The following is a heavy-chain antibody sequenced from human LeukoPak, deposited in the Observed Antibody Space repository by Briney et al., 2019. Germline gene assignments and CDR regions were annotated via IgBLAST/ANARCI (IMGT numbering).Heavy chain of an antibody. CDR2: INPNSGGT. V-gene: IGHV1-2*04. CDR1: GYTFTSYD. D-gene: IGHD2-15*01. Sequence: ASVNVSCKASGYTFTSYDINWVRQATGQGLEWMGWINPNSGGTNYAQKFQGWVTMTRDTSISTAYMELSRLRSDDTAVYYCARAYCSGGSCHLYNWFDPWGQGTLVTVSS. J-gene: IGHJ5*02. CDR3: ARAYCSGGSCHLYNWFDP.